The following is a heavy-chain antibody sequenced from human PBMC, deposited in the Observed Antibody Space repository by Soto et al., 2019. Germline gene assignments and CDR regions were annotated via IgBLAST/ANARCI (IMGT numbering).Heavy chain of an antibody. CDR1: GGSISSTNW. D-gene: IGHD6-19*01. J-gene: IGHJ4*02. V-gene: IGHV4-4*02. CDR2: IDHSGST. Sequence: QVQLQESGPGPVKPSGTLSLTCAVSGGSISSTNWWNWVRQPPGKGLEWIGEIDHSGSTNYNPSLKGRVTMSVDKPKNQFSLKLSSVTAADTAVYYCVRDSGNGWKDYWGQGTLVTVSS. CDR3: VRDSGNGWKDY.